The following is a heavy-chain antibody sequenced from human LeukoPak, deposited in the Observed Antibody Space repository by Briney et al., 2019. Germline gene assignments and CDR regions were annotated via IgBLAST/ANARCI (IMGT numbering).Heavy chain of an antibody. CDR3: AKDMTTPSGSGGIGGAFDI. CDR2: ISWNGGSI. CDR1: GFIFDDYA. Sequence: GRSLRLSSAASGFIFDDYAMHWVRQAPGKGLECVSGISWNGGSIGYADSVKGRFTISRDNAKNSLYLQMNSLRAEDTALYYCAKDMTTPSGSGGIGGAFDIWGQGTMVTVSS. V-gene: IGHV3-9*01. D-gene: IGHD2-15*01. J-gene: IGHJ3*02.